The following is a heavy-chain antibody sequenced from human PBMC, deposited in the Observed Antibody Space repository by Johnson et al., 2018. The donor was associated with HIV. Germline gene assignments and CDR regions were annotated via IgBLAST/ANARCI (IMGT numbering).Heavy chain of an antibody. CDR1: VFTFSDYY. D-gene: IGHD6-13*01. Sequence: QVQLVESGGGLVKPGGSLRLSCAASVFTFSDYYMTWIRQAPGKGLEWVSYISSGGSTYYADSVKGRFTISRDKSKNTLYLQMNSLRAEDTAVYYCARVTGDSSSWYVGAFDIWGQGTMVTVSS. V-gene: IGHV3-11*01. CDR2: ISSGGST. CDR3: ARVTGDSSSWYVGAFDI. J-gene: IGHJ3*02.